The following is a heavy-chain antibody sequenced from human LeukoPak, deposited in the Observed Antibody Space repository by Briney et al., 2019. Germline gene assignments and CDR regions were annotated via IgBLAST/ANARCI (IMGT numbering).Heavy chain of an antibody. V-gene: IGHV3-48*02. Sequence: PGGSLRLSCAASGFTFSGYSMNWVRQAPGKGLEWVSYIVTSGSTIYHADSVKGRFTISRDNAKNSLYLQMNSLRDEDTAVYYCARILGLTLDYWGQGALVTVSS. CDR2: IVTSGSTI. D-gene: IGHD1-14*01. CDR1: GFTFSGYS. CDR3: ARILGLTLDY. J-gene: IGHJ4*02.